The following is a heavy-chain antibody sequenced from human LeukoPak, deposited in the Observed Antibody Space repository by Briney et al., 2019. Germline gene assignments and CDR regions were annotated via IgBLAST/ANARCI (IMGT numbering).Heavy chain of an antibody. CDR1: GFTFSSYG. CDR2: KWYDGSNK. J-gene: IGHJ4*02. Sequence: GGSLRLSCAASGFTFSSYGMHWVRQAPGKGLEWVAVKWYDGSNKYYADSVKGRFTISRDNSKNTLYLQMNSLRAEDTAVYYCARERGGRIAAAGLDYWGQGTLVTVSS. CDR3: ARERGGRIAAAGLDY. D-gene: IGHD6-13*01. V-gene: IGHV3-33*01.